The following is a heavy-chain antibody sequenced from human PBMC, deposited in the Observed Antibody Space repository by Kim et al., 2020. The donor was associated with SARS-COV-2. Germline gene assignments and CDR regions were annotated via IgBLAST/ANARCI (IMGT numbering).Heavy chain of an antibody. V-gene: IGHV3-23*01. CDR2: ISGSGGST. CDR1: GFTFSSYA. D-gene: IGHD3-16*01. Sequence: GGSLRLSCAASGFTFSSYAMSWVRQAPGKGLEWVSAISGSGGSTYYADSVKGRFTISRDNSKNTLYLQMNSLRAEDTAVYYCAKEPALGWTMINPVALPTLFDYWGQGTLVTVSS. CDR3: AKEPALGWTMINPVALPTLFDY. J-gene: IGHJ4*02.